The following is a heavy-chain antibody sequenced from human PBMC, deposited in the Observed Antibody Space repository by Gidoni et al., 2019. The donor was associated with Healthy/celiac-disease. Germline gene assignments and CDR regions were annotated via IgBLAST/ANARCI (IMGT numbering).Heavy chain of an antibody. V-gene: IGHV4-39*01. Sequence: QLQLQESGPGLVKPSETLSLTCTVPGGPISSRGYFWGWIRQPPGKGLEWIGSIYYSGSTYYNPSLKSRVTISVDTSENQLSLKLSSVTAADTAVYYCARGQTARNNVIDYWGQGTLVIVSS. CDR3: ARGQTARNNVIDY. J-gene: IGHJ4*02. CDR2: IYYSGST. CDR1: GGPISSRGYF. D-gene: IGHD5-18*01.